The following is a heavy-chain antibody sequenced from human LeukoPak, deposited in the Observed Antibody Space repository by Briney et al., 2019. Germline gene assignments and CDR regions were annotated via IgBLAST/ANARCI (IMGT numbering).Heavy chain of an antibody. CDR2: IYYSGST. CDR3: ATYCSSTSCPHRRAFDI. CDR1: GGSISSSSYY. D-gene: IGHD2-2*01. V-gene: IGHV4-39*01. J-gene: IGHJ3*02. Sequence: SETLSLTRTVSGGSISSSSYYWGWIRQPPGKGLEWIGTIYYSGSTYYNPSLKSRVTISVDTSNDQFSLKLSSVTAADTAVYYCATYCSSTSCPHRRAFDIWGQGTMVTVSS.